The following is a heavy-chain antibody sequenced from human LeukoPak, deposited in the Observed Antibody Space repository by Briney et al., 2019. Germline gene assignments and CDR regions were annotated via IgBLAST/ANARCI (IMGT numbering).Heavy chain of an antibody. Sequence: GGSLRLSCAASGFPFSSYGMHWVRQAPGKGLEWVARLVYDARSDYANSVKGRFSISRDDSKNTLFLDMSDLRVEDTALYYCARDLSAAFDFWGQGVLVTVSS. J-gene: IGHJ4*02. CDR2: LVYDARS. CDR1: GFPFSSYG. V-gene: IGHV3-33*01. D-gene: IGHD6-25*01. CDR3: ARDLSAAFDF.